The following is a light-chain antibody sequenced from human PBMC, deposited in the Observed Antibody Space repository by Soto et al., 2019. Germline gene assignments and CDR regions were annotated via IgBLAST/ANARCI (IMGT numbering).Light chain of an antibody. V-gene: IGKV1-16*01. Sequence: DIQMTQSPSSLSASVGDRVTITCRASQGISIDLAWFQQKPGQAPKSLIYAASTLQSGVPARFHGSVSGTDFTLTINSLQPEYFATDYCQHYICYPSTFGRGTKVEIK. CDR3: QHYICYPST. J-gene: IGKJ1*01. CDR1: QGISID. CDR2: AAS.